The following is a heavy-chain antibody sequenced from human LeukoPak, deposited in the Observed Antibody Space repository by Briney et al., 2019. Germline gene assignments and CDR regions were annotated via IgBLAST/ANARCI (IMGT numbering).Heavy chain of an antibody. CDR3: ARGPNCSSTSCYIGEPYYYYYYMDV. CDR1: GFTFSSYS. V-gene: IGHV3-48*04. Sequence: GGSLRLSCAASGFTFSSYSMNWVRQAPGKGLEWVSYISSSSSTIYYADSVKGRFTISRDNAKNSLYLQMNSLRAEDTPVYCCARGPNCSSTSCYIGEPYYYYYYMDVWGKGTTVTVSS. J-gene: IGHJ6*03. D-gene: IGHD2-2*02. CDR2: ISSSSSTI.